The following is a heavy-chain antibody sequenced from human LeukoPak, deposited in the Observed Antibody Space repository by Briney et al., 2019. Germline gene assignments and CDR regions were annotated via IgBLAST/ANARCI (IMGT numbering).Heavy chain of an antibody. J-gene: IGHJ5*02. V-gene: IGHV1-69*01. Sequence: WVKVSCKASGGTFSSYAISWVRQAPGQGLEWMGGIIPIFGTANYAQKFQGRVTITADESTSTAYMELSSLRSEDTAVYYCARVGLYYEFWSGYRIPGTRHNWFDPWGQGTLVTVSS. CDR1: GGTFSSYA. CDR2: IIPIFGTA. D-gene: IGHD3-3*01. CDR3: ARVGLYYEFWSGYRIPGTRHNWFDP.